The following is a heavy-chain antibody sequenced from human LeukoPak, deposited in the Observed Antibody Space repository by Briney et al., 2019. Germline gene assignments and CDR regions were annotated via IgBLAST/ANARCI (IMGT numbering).Heavy chain of an antibody. Sequence: SETLSLTCAVYGGSFSGYYCSWIRQPPGKGMEWIGEINHSGSTNYNPSLKSRVTISVDTSKNQFSLKLSSVTAADTAVYYCARAQSSGYYYYYYYYMDVWGKGTTVTVSS. J-gene: IGHJ6*03. CDR2: INHSGST. CDR1: GGSFSGYY. D-gene: IGHD3-22*01. CDR3: ARAQSSGYYYYYYYYMDV. V-gene: IGHV4-34*01.